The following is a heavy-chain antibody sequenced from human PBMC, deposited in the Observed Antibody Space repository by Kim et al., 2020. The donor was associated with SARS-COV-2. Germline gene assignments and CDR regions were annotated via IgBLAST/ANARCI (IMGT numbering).Heavy chain of an antibody. CDR1: GFTFSAFA. Sequence: GGSLRLSCSASGFTFSAFAMHWVRQAPGKGLECVSGISNNGGTTYYADSVEGRFAISRDNSKNTLSLRLSSLTPEDTAVYYCVKGFNNAAYSPANWGQGTLVTVSS. V-gene: IGHV3-64D*09. J-gene: IGHJ4*02. CDR2: ISNNGGTT. CDR3: VKGFNNAAYSPAN. D-gene: IGHD4-4*01.